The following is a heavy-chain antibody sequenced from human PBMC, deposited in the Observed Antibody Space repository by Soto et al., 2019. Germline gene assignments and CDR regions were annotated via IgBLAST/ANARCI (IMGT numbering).Heavy chain of an antibody. CDR3: AREVTGTTFRGWFDP. V-gene: IGHV1-2*04. CDR2: INPNSGGT. D-gene: IGHD1-20*01. Sequence: ASVKVSCKASGYTFTGYYMHWVRQAPGQGLEWMGWINPNSGGTNYAQKFQGWVTMTRDTSISTAYMELSRLRSDDTAVYYCAREVTGTTFRGWFDPWGQGTLVTVSS. J-gene: IGHJ5*02. CDR1: GYTFTGYY.